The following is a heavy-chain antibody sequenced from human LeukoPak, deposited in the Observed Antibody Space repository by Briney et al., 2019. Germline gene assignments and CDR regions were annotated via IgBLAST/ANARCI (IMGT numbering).Heavy chain of an antibody. Sequence: PSETLSLTCTVSGGYITSTSYYWGWIRQPPGKGLEWIGSIYYTGSTYCSPSLKPRVTISMDTSKNQFSLELRSLTAADTAVYYCARRERFGELTDYWGQGTLVIVSS. J-gene: IGHJ4*02. V-gene: IGHV4-39*01. D-gene: IGHD3-10*01. CDR2: IYYTGST. CDR3: ARRERFGELTDY. CDR1: GGYITSTSYY.